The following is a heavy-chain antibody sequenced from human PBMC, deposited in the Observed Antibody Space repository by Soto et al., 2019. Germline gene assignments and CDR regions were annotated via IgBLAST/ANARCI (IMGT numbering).Heavy chain of an antibody. J-gene: IGHJ3*02. CDR3: AGRYCRSTSCLLKIEDVFDM. D-gene: IGHD2-2*01. CDR1: GGTFSSYT. CDR2: IIPLHDIA. Sequence: QVQLVQSGAEVKKPGSSVKVSCKTSGGTFSSYTVSWVRQAPGQGLEWMGRIIPLHDIANYAEKFQGRVTITADKSTSTVYRELTNLRSEDTAVYYCAGRYCRSTSCLLKIEDVFDMLGQGTKVNVSP. V-gene: IGHV1-69*02.